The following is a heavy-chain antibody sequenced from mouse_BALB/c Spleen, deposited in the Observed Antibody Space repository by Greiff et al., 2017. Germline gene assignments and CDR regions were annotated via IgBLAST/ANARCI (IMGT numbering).Heavy chain of an antibody. V-gene: IGHV2-2*02. CDR3: ARRGGYEYYYAMDY. J-gene: IGHJ4*01. D-gene: IGHD2-2*01. CDR2: IWSGGST. CDR1: GFSLTSYG. Sequence: VQLVESGPGLVQPSQSLSITCTVSGFSLTSYGVHWVRQSPGKGLEWLGVIWSGGSTDYNAAFISRLSISKDNSKSQVFFKMNSLQANDTAIYYCARRGGYEYYYAMDYWGQGTSVTVSS.